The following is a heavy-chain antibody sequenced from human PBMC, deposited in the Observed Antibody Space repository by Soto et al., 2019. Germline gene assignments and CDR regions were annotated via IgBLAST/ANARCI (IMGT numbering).Heavy chain of an antibody. J-gene: IGHJ6*02. CDR2: ISGSGSTI. CDR1: GFTFSSYA. V-gene: IGHV3-48*02. Sequence: PGGSLRLSCASSGFTFSSYAMSWVRQAPGKGLEWVSYISGSGSTIYYADSVKGRFTISRDNAKNSLYLQMNSLRDVDTAVYYCARDYAATVVTLGWYYYYGMDVWGQGTTVTVSS. CDR3: ARDYAATVVTLGWYYYYGMDV. D-gene: IGHD4-17*01.